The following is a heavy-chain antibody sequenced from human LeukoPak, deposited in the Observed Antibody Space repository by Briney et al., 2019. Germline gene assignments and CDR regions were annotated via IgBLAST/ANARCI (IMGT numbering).Heavy chain of an antibody. D-gene: IGHD3-3*01. Sequence: ASVKVSCKASGYTFTSYGISWVRQAPGQGLEWMGWISAYNGNTNYAQKLQGRVTMTTDTSTSTAYMELRSLRSDDTAVYYCARVQRSSSRRLPYYDFWSGYQYYYYYYMDAWGKGTTVTVSS. J-gene: IGHJ6*03. CDR1: GYTFTSYG. CDR2: ISAYNGNT. CDR3: ARVQRSSSRRLPYYDFWSGYQYYYYYYMDA. V-gene: IGHV1-18*01.